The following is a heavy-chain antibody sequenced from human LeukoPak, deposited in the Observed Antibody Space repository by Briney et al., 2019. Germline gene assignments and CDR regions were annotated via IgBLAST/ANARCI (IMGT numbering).Heavy chain of an antibody. CDR1: GLPFRNYG. J-gene: IGHJ6*03. V-gene: IGHV3-30*02. CDR3: AKSIGRYYYYYMDV. CDR2: IYYDGSLK. D-gene: IGHD1-26*01. Sequence: PGGSLRLSCAASGLPFRNYGMHWVRQAPGKGLGWVAIIYYDGSLKYDADAVKGRFTISIDNYKNTLYLQMNSLRAEDTAVYYCAKSIGRYYYYYMDVWGKGTTVTVSS.